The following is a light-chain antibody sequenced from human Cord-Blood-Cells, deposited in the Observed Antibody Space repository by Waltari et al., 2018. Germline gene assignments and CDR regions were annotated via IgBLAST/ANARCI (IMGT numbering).Light chain of an antibody. CDR2: ATS. Sequence: DIQITQSPSSLPASVGDRVTITCLERQSISSYLNWYQQKAGKAPKLLIYATSSLESGFPSRFSGTGSETDFTLTIISLEPEDFASYYCHQSYSILGFGQGTKLEIK. CDR1: QSISSY. J-gene: IGKJ2*03. CDR3: HQSYSILG. V-gene: IGKV1-39*01.